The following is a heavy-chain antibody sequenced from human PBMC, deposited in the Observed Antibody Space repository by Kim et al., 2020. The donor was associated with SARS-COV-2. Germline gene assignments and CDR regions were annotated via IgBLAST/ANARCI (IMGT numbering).Heavy chain of an antibody. Sequence: SETLSLTCGVHGGSFNDYYWTWIRQFPGKGLEWIGEISQSGLTNYNPSLENRVIMSVDTAKKQLSLNLTSVSAADTAVYYCGRERYSSGWYGMIDLCGRGTLVTVSS. CDR1: GGSFNDYY. V-gene: IGHV4-34*01. CDR3: GRERYSSGWYGMIDL. J-gene: IGHJ2*01. CDR2: ISQSGLT. D-gene: IGHD6-13*01.